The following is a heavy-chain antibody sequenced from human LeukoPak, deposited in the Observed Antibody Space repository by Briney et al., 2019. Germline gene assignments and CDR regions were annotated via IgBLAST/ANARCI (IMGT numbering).Heavy chain of an antibody. CDR2: INPNSGGT. CDR3: ARGSSGWPRAFDI. Sequence: ASVKVSCKASGYTFTGYYMHWVRQAPGQGLEWMGWINPNSGGTNYAQKFQGRVTITRNTSISTAYMELSSLRSEDTAVYYCARGSSGWPRAFDIWGQGTMVTVSS. V-gene: IGHV1-2*02. D-gene: IGHD6-19*01. CDR1: GYTFTGYY. J-gene: IGHJ3*02.